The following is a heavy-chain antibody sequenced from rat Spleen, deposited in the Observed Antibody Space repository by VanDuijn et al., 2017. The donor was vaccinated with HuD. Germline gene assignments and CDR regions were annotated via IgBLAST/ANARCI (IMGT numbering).Heavy chain of an antibody. D-gene: IGHD1-4*01. CDR2: ISYDGSST. CDR1: GFTYNNYV. CDR3: ARHELPGYNWFAY. J-gene: IGHJ3*01. V-gene: IGHV5-7*01. Sequence: EVQLVESGGGLVQPGRSLKLSCAASGFTYNNYVMAWVRQAPTKGLEWVATISYDGSSTYYRDSVKGRFTISRDNAKSTLYLQMDSRRAEDTATYYCARHELPGYNWFAYWGQGTLVTVSS.